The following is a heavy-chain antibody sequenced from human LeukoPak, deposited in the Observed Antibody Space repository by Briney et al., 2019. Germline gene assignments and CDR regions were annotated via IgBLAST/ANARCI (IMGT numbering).Heavy chain of an antibody. V-gene: IGHV1-18*01. Sequence: ASVKVSCKASGYTFTSYGISWVRQAPGQGLEWMGWISAYNGNTNYAQKLQGRVTMTTDTSTSTAYMELRSLRSDDTAVYYCARGVMYYDSSGYYYVKYYYYMDVWGKGTTVTIS. CDR3: ARGVMYYDSSGYYYVKYYYYMDV. CDR2: ISAYNGNT. CDR1: GYTFTSYG. D-gene: IGHD3-22*01. J-gene: IGHJ6*03.